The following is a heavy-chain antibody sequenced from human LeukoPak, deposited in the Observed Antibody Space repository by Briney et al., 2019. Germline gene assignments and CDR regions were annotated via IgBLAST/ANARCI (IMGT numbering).Heavy chain of an antibody. J-gene: IGHJ4*02. V-gene: IGHV3-30*02. Sequence: GGSLRLXCAASGFTFSSYGMHWVRQAPGKGLEWVAFIRYDGSNKYYADSVKGRFTISRDNAKNSLYLQMNSLRAEDTAVYYCARASYYYDSSGYTDYWGQGTLVTVSS. CDR1: GFTFSSYG. D-gene: IGHD3-22*01. CDR2: IRYDGSNK. CDR3: ARASYYYDSSGYTDY.